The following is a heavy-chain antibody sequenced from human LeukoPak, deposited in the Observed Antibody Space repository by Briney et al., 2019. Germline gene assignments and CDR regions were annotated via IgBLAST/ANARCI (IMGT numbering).Heavy chain of an antibody. Sequence: PGGSLRLSCAASGFTFSDYTVNWGRLAPGKGLEWVSSISGSSNYIYYADSAKGRFTISRGNAKNSLYLQKNSLRVEDTAVYYCARDESGDNDAFDIWGQGTMVTVSS. J-gene: IGHJ3*02. V-gene: IGHV3-21*01. CDR1: GFTFSDYT. CDR3: ARDESGDNDAFDI. D-gene: IGHD2-21*01. CDR2: ISGSSNYI.